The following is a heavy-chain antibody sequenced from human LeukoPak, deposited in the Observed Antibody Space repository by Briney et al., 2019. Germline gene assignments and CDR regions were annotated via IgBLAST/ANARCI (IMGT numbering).Heavy chain of an antibody. J-gene: IGHJ3*02. Sequence: PSETLSLTCTVSGGSISSSSYYWGWIRQPPGKGLEWIGSIYYSGSTYYNPSLKSRVTISVDTSKNQFSLKLSSVTAADTAVYYCASTPLWFDAFDIWGQGTMVTVSS. CDR1: GGSISSSSYY. CDR2: IYYSGST. V-gene: IGHV4-39*07. D-gene: IGHD3-10*01. CDR3: ASTPLWFDAFDI.